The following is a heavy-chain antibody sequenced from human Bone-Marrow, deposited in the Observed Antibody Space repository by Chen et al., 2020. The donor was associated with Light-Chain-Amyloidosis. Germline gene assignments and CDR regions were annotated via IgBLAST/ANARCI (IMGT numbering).Heavy chain of an antibody. D-gene: IGHD2-15*01. CDR1: GFTFSTYG. V-gene: IGHV3-33*01. CDR3: GRDDGPCSGGGCYWKYYSDH. J-gene: IGHJ4*02. CDR2: VWFDGSNK. Sequence: SCGCVVQPGRYILPSCAASGFTFSTYGMHWVRQAPGKGLEWVAVVWFDGSNKYYKDFVKGRFTISRDNSKNTSEMQMNSGREEEKAREEGGRDDGPCSGGGCYWKYYSDHWGQGTLVTVSS.